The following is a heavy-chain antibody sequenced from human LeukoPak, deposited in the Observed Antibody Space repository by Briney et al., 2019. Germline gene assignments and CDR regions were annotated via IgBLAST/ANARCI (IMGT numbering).Heavy chain of an antibody. CDR3: ARDRRTMTTCDY. CDR1: GFTFSSYA. D-gene: IGHD4-17*01. CDR2: MSGSGAGT. Sequence: PGGSLRLSCAASGFTFSSYAMSWVRQAPGKGLEWVSAMSGSGAGTYYADSVKGRFTISRDNSKNTLYLQMNSLRAEDTAVYYCARDRRTMTTCDYWGQGSLVTVSS. J-gene: IGHJ4*02. V-gene: IGHV3-23*01.